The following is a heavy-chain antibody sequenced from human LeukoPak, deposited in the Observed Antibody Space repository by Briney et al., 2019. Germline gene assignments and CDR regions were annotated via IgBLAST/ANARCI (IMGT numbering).Heavy chain of an antibody. Sequence: SETLSLTCTVSGGSISGSGSYWGWVRQPPGKGLEWIGHVHRSGSTDYDPSHKSRLTISVDTSKNQFSLRVMSMTAADTAVYYCARLANFGSAGYYFDYWGQGTLATVSS. D-gene: IGHD3-3*01. CDR3: ARLANFGSAGYYFDY. CDR1: GGSISGSGSY. V-gene: IGHV4-39*01. J-gene: IGHJ4*02. CDR2: VHRSGST.